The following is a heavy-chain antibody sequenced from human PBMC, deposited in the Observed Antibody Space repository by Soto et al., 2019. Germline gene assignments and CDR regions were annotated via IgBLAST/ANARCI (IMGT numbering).Heavy chain of an antibody. CDR2: ISYDGSNA. CDR1: GFSFSTYA. Sequence: GSLRLSCTASGFSFSTYAMYWVRQAPGKGLEWVAIISYDGSNAQYADSVKGRFTVARDNSKNTLYLQMHSLTAEDTAVYYCARDGGGFGELLLNSYDAFDLWGQGKLVTVSS. J-gene: IGHJ3*01. CDR3: ARDGGGFGELLLNSYDAFDL. D-gene: IGHD3-10*01. V-gene: IGHV3-30*04.